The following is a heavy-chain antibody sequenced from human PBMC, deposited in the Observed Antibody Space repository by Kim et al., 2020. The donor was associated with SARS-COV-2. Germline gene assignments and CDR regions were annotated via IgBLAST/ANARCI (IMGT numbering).Heavy chain of an antibody. D-gene: IGHD6-6*01. V-gene: IGHV3-23*01. CDR2: GST. CDR3: AKGEQLVRD. J-gene: IGHJ4*02. Sequence: GSTYYADSVKGRFTISRDNSKNTLYLQMNSLRAEDTAVYYCAKGEQLVRDWGQGTLVTVSS.